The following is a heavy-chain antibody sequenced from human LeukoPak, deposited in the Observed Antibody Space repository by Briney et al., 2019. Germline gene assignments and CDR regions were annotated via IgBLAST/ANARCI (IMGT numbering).Heavy chain of an antibody. D-gene: IGHD3-10*01. CDR2: IYYSGST. V-gene: IGHV4-59*12. CDR1: GGSISSYY. Sequence: PSETLSLTCTVSGGSISSYYWSWIRQPPGKGLEWIGYIYYSGSTNYNPSLKSRVTISVDTSKNKFSLQLSSVTAADTAVYYCARDSPEAYYYGSGSPLDYWGQGTLVTVSS. J-gene: IGHJ4*02. CDR3: ARDSPEAYYYGSGSPLDY.